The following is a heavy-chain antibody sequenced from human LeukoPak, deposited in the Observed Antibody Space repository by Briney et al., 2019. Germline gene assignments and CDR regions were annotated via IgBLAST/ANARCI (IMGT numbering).Heavy chain of an antibody. CDR1: GGSFSGYY. V-gene: IGHV4-34*01. CDR2: INHSGGT. CDR3: ARGYQQPIEYWFDP. Sequence: PSETLSLTCAVYGGSFSGYYWSWIRQPPGKGLEWIGEINHSGGTNYNPSLKSRVTISVDTSKNQFSLKLSSVTAADTAVYYCARGYQQPIEYWFDPWGQGTLVTVSS. J-gene: IGHJ5*02. D-gene: IGHD2-2*01.